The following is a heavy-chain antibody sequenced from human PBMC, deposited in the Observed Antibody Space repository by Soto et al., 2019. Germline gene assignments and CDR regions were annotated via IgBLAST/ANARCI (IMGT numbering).Heavy chain of an antibody. CDR1: GFTFSIYS. CDR3: ARPPTTVTTNYLDY. Sequence: GGSLRLSCAASGFTFSIYSMNWVRQAPGKGLEWVSSISSSSSYIYYADSVKGRFTISRDNAKNSLYLQMNSLRAEDTAVYYCARPPTTVTTNYLDYWGQGTLVTVSS. V-gene: IGHV3-21*01. CDR2: ISSSSSYI. J-gene: IGHJ4*02. D-gene: IGHD4-17*01.